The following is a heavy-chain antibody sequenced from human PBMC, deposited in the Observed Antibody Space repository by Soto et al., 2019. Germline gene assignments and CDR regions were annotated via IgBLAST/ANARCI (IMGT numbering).Heavy chain of an antibody. CDR2: IRSKANSDAI. CDR3: VRYCSGGSCPDAFDI. CDR1: GFTFSDSA. V-gene: IGHV3-73*02. J-gene: IGHJ3*02. Sequence: EVPLVESGGGLVQPGGSLKLSCAASGFTFSDSAIHWVRQASGKGLEWVGRIRSKANSDAIVYAASVKGRFTISRDDSNNTAYLQMNSLKSEDTAVYYCVRYCSGGSCPDAFDIWGQGTMVTVSS. D-gene: IGHD2-15*01.